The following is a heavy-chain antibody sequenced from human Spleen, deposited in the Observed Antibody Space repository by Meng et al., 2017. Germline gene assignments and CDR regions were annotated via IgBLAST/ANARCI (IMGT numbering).Heavy chain of an antibody. Sequence: QVQLQESGPGLVKPSETLSLTCTVSGGSISSYYWIWIRQPPGKGLEWIGYIYYSGSTNYNPSLKSRATISVDTSKNQFSLNLSSVTAADTAVYYCARGGWSLDYWGQGTLVTVSS. V-gene: IGHV4-59*08. CDR2: IYYSGST. CDR1: GGSISSYY. CDR3: ARGGWSLDY. J-gene: IGHJ4*02. D-gene: IGHD2-15*01.